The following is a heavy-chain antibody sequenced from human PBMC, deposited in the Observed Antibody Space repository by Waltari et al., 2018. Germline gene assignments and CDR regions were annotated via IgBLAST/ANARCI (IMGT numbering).Heavy chain of an antibody. CDR3: VRDRGWGNYFDY. Sequence: EVQLVESGGGLVQPGGSLRPSCVASGCTFTSDWMSWVRQAPGKGLEWVANIKQDGSEKYYVDSVKGRFTISRDNAKNSLYLQMNSLRAGDTALYYCVRDRGWGNYFDYWGQGTLVTVSS. CDR2: IKQDGSEK. V-gene: IGHV3-7*01. J-gene: IGHJ4*02. CDR1: GCTFTSDW. D-gene: IGHD3-16*01.